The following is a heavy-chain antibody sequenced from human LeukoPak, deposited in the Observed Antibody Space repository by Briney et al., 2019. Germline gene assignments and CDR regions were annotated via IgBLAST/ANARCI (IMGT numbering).Heavy chain of an antibody. CDR1: GGSISSYY. V-gene: IGHV4-59*08. Sequence: PSETLSLTCTVSGGSISSYYWSWIRQPPGKGLEWIGYIYYSGSTNYNPSLKSRVTISVNTSKNQFSLKLSSVTAGDTAVYYCASAHSSSSVYFDYWGEGTLVTVSS. D-gene: IGHD6-6*01. CDR3: ASAHSSSSVYFDY. CDR2: IYYSGST. J-gene: IGHJ4*02.